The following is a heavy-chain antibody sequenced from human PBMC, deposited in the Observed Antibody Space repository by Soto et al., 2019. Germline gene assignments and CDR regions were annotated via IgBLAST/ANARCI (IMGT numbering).Heavy chain of an antibody. CDR3: AIFYGDYGFYFDY. V-gene: IGHV1-2*04. J-gene: IGHJ4*02. D-gene: IGHD4-17*01. Sequence: ASVKVSCKASGGTFSSYAISWVRQAPGQGLEWMGWINPISGGTNYAQKFQGWVTMTRDESTSTAYMELSRLRSDDTAVYYCAIFYGDYGFYFDYWGQGTLVTVSS. CDR2: INPISGGT. CDR1: GGTFSSYA.